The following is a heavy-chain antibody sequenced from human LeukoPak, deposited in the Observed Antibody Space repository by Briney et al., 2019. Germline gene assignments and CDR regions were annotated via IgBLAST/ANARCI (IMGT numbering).Heavy chain of an antibody. J-gene: IGHJ4*02. CDR2: ISSSSSYI. Sequence: GGSLRLSCAASGFTFSGYSMNWVRQAPGKGLEWVSSISSSSSYIYYADSVKGRFTISRDNAKNSLYLQMNSLRAEDTAVYYCARDLAAAHFDYWGQGTLVTVSS. D-gene: IGHD6-13*01. V-gene: IGHV3-21*01. CDR1: GFTFSGYS. CDR3: ARDLAAAHFDY.